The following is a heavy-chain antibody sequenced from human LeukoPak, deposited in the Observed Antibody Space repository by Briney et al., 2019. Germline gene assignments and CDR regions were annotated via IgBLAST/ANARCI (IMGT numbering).Heavy chain of an antibody. V-gene: IGHV1-58*01. J-gene: IGHJ4*02. CDR3: ATTRTAHGSGTYSDS. CDR1: AFTFTGSA. CDR2: IVVGSGYI. Sequence: SVKVSCKASAFTFTGSAVQWVRQARGQRLEWIGWIVVGSGYINYAQKFQERVTITRDMSTSTAYMELSSLRSEDTAVYYCATTRTAHGSGTYSDSWGQGTLVTVSS. D-gene: IGHD3-10*01.